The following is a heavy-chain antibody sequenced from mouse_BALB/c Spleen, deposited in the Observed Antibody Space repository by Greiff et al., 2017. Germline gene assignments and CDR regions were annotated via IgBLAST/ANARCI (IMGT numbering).Heavy chain of an antibody. D-gene: IGHD1-1*01. V-gene: IGHV14-3*02. CDR1: GFNIKDTY. CDR2: IDPANGNT. Sequence: VQLKESGAELVKPGASVKLSCTASGFNIKDTYMHWVKQRPEQGLEWIGRIDPANGNTKYDPKFQGKATITADTSSNTAYLQLSSLTSEDTAVYYCASDYYGSSSYAMDYWGQGTSVTVSS. CDR3: ASDYYGSSSYAMDY. J-gene: IGHJ4*01.